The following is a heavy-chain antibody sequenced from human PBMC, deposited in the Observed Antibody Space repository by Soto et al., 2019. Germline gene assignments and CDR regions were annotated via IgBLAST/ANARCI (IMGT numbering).Heavy chain of an antibody. Sequence: GGSLRLSCAASGFTFDDYAMHWVRQAPGKGLEWVSGISWNSGSIGYADSVKGRFTISRDNAKNSLYLQMNSLRAEDTALYYCAKDLSLQPSLFDIWGQGTMVTVSS. J-gene: IGHJ3*02. D-gene: IGHD4-4*01. CDR2: ISWNSGSI. CDR1: GFTFDDYA. CDR3: AKDLSLQPSLFDI. V-gene: IGHV3-9*01.